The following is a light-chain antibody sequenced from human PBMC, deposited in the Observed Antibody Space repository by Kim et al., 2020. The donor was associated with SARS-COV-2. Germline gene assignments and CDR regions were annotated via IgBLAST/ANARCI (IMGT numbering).Light chain of an antibody. J-gene: IGLJ1*01. CDR1: SSDVGAYNF. V-gene: IGLV2-11*03. CDR2: DVT. CDR3: CSYAGTYTYV. Sequence: GQSVTISCTGTSSDVGAYNFVSWYLQHPGKAPKLMIYDVTKRPSGVPDRFSGSKSGNTASLTISGLQVEDEADYYCCSYAGTYTYVFGTGTKVTVL.